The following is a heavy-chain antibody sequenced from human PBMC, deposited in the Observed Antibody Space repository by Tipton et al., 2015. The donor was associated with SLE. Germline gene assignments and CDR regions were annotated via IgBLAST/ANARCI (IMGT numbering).Heavy chain of an antibody. D-gene: IGHD4-23*01. Sequence: QSGAEVKKPGASVKVSCKASGYTFTSYAISWVRQAPGQGLEWMGWINTYTGNTDYTQKFQGRVTVTTDTSTSTANMELRSLRSDDTAVYYCARGDDYGGNMDYWGXGTLVAVSS. V-gene: IGHV1-18*01. CDR2: INTYTGNT. CDR1: GYTFTSYA. J-gene: IGHJ4*02. CDR3: ARGDDYGGNMDY.